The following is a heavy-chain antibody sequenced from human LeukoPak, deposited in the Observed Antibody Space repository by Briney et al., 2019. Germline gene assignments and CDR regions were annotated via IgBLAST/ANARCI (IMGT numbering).Heavy chain of an antibody. CDR3: AKDVDNGDYVVY. Sequence: GGSLRLSCAASGFTFSSYAMSWVRQAPGMGLEWVSSIGSSGDNTYYADSVKGRFTISRDNSKNTLYLQMNSLRAEDTAVYYCAKDVDNGDYVVYWGQGTLVTVSS. CDR1: GFTFSSYA. V-gene: IGHV3-23*01. J-gene: IGHJ4*02. CDR2: IGSSGDNT. D-gene: IGHD4-17*01.